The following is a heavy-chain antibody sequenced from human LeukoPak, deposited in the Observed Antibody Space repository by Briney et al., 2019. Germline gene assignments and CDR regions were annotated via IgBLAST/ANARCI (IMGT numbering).Heavy chain of an antibody. CDR1: GFTFSSYT. CDR2: ISSSGGTT. D-gene: IGHD4-11*01. V-gene: IGHV3-48*02. J-gene: IGHJ4*02. Sequence: PGGSLRLSCAASGFTFSSYTMNWVRQAPGKGLEWLSYISSSGGTTDYADSVRGRFTISRDNAKNSLYLQMNSLRDEDTAVYCCAREGHTATADWGQGTLVTVSS. CDR3: AREGHTATAD.